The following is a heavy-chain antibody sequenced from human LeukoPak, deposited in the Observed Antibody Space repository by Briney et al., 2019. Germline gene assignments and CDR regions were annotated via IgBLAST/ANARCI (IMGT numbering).Heavy chain of an antibody. CDR2: INHSGST. J-gene: IGHJ4*02. Sequence: SETQSLTCAVYGGSVSGYYWSWIRQPPGKGLEWIGEINHSGSTNYNPSLKSRVTISVDTSKNQFSLKLSSVTAADTAVYYCARVGGSSGYYPFDYWGQGTLVTVSS. CDR3: ARVGGSSGYYPFDY. V-gene: IGHV4-34*01. D-gene: IGHD3-22*01. CDR1: GGSVSGYY.